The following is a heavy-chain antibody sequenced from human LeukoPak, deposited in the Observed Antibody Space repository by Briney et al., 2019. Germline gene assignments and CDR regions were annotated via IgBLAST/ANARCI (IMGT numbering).Heavy chain of an antibody. Sequence: PSETLSLTCTVSGGSLSSHYWSWIRHPAGKRLEWLGRIWTTGSTAYNPSYKSRLTMSIDKSKNQFSLKLTSMTAADTAVYYCARVRAYANFVGNFDLWGRGALVTVSS. CDR1: GGSLSSHY. CDR3: ARVRAYANFVGNFDL. CDR2: IWTTGST. J-gene: IGHJ2*01. V-gene: IGHV4-4*07. D-gene: IGHD2-8*01.